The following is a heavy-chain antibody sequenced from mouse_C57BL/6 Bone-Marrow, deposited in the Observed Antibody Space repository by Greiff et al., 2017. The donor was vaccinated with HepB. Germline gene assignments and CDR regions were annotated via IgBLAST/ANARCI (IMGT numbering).Heavy chain of an antibody. Sequence: QVQLQQSGAELVRPGTSVKVSCKASGYAFTNYLIEWVKQRPGQGLEWIGVINPGSGGTNYNEKFKGKVTLTADKSSSTAYMQLSSLTSEDSAVYFCASGYYYGSSRFAYWGQGTLVTVSA. CDR3: ASGYYYGSSRFAY. V-gene: IGHV1-54*01. D-gene: IGHD1-1*01. CDR2: INPGSGGT. CDR1: GYAFTNYL. J-gene: IGHJ3*01.